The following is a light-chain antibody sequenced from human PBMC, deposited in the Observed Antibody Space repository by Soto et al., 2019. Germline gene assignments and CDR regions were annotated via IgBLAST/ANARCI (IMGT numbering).Light chain of an antibody. V-gene: IGKV3-20*01. CDR3: QQYDSPPYA. J-gene: IGKJ2*01. Sequence: EIVLTQSPGTLSLSPGEGATLSCRASQSLSSSYFAWYQQKPGQAPTLLIYGAYSMATAMPDRFSGSGSGTDFTLTISSLEPEDFAVYYCQQYDSPPYAFGQEIKLEIK. CDR1: QSLSSSY. CDR2: GAY.